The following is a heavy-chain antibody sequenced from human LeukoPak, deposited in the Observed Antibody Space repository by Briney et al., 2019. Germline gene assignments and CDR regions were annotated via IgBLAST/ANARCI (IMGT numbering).Heavy chain of an antibody. CDR3: ARAYGSGSLDAFDI. Sequence: SQTLSLICTVSGGSISSGSYYWSWIRQPAGKGLEWVGRIYTSGITNYNPSLKSRVTISVDTSKNQFSLKLSSVTAADTAVYYCARAYGSGSLDAFDIWGQGTMVTVSS. CDR2: IYTSGIT. V-gene: IGHV4-61*02. CDR1: GGSISSGSYY. D-gene: IGHD3-10*01. J-gene: IGHJ3*02.